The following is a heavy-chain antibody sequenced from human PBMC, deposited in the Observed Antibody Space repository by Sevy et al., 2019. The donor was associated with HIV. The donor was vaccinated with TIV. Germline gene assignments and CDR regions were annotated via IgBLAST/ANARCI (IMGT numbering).Heavy chain of an antibody. CDR3: ARGRSAPGYFDF. CDR1: GFTFRNNG. Sequence: GGSLRLSCAASGFTFRNNGMHWVRQAPGKGLEWVEVVWYDGINRDYADSVKGRFTISRDNSKNTLYLQMNSLRAEDTAVYYCARGRSAPGYFDFWGQGTLVTVSS. V-gene: IGHV3-33*01. CDR2: VWYDGINR. J-gene: IGHJ4*02.